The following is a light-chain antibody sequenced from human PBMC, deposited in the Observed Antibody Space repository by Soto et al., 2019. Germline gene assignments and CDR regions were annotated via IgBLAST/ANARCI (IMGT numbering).Light chain of an antibody. CDR1: SSDVGGYNY. CDR2: DVS. J-gene: IGLJ2*01. V-gene: IGLV2-11*01. Sequence: QSVLTQPRSVSESPGQSVTISCTGTSSDVGGYNYVSWYQQHPGKAPKLMIYDVSERPSGVPDRFSGSKSGNTASLTISGLQAEDEADYYCCSYAGIVVFGGGTKLTVL. CDR3: CSYAGIVV.